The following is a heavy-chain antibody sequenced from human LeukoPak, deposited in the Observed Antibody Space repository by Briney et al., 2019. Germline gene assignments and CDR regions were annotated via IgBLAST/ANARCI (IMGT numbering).Heavy chain of an antibody. J-gene: IGHJ3*02. CDR2: ISGSGDST. Sequence: GGSLRLSCAASGFTFSSFAVSWVRQAPGKGLEWVSLISGSGDSTYYADSVKGRFTISRDNSKNTLYLQMNSLRAEDTAIYYCTKGSVLTIFGVAWHAFDIWGQGTMVTVSP. CDR3: TKGSVLTIFGVAWHAFDI. V-gene: IGHV3-23*01. CDR1: GFTFSSFA. D-gene: IGHD3-3*01.